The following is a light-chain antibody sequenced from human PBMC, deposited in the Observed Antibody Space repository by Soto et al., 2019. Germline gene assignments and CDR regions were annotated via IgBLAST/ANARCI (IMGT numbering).Light chain of an antibody. Sequence: DIVMTQSPDSLAVSLGERATINCKSSQSVLYSSNNKNYLAWYQQRPGQPPKLLIYWASTRESGVPDRFGGSGSGTDFTLTITSLQAEDVAVYHCQQYESTPPTFGQGTKLEIK. V-gene: IGKV4-1*01. CDR3: QQYESTPPT. CDR2: WAS. J-gene: IGKJ2*01. CDR1: QSVLYSSNNKNY.